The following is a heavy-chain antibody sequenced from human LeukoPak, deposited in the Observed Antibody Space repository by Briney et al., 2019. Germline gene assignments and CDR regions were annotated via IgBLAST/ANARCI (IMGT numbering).Heavy chain of an antibody. CDR1: GDSLRSGGLY. Sequence: SATLSLTCTLSGDSLRSGGLYWGWIRQPPGKRPEWIGDIFYTGKTNYNPSLKSRVTISLDTSKSQFSLKLTSMTAADTAVYYCARIFDSWGQGILVTVSS. J-gene: IGHJ4*02. CDR3: ARIFDS. V-gene: IGHV4-61*08. CDR2: IFYTGKT.